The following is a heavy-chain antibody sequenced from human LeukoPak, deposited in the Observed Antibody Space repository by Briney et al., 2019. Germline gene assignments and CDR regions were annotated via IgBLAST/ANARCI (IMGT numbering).Heavy chain of an antibody. CDR2: IYTSGST. CDR3: ARGGGNYDFWSGSLPHWFDP. J-gene: IGHJ5*02. V-gene: IGHV4-61*02. Sequence: TSETLSLTCTVSGGSISSGSYYWSWIRQPAGKGLEWIGRIYTSGSTNYNPSLKSRLTISVDTSKNQFSLKLSSVTAADTAVYYCARGGGNYDFWSGSLPHWFDPWGQGTLVTVSS. D-gene: IGHD3-3*01. CDR1: GGSISSGSYY.